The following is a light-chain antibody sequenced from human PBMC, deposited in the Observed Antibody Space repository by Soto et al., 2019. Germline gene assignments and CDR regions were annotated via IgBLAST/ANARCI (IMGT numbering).Light chain of an antibody. J-gene: IGLJ2*01. CDR2: EVS. CDR3: SSYTSSSTHVV. CDR1: SSDVGGYNY. V-gene: IGLV2-14*01. Sequence: QSALTQPASVSGSPGQSITISCTGTSSDVGGYNYVSWYQQHPGKAPKLMIYEVSNRPSGVSNRFSGSKSGNTASLTISGLQAEDDAVYYCSSYTSSSTHVVFGGGTKLTVL.